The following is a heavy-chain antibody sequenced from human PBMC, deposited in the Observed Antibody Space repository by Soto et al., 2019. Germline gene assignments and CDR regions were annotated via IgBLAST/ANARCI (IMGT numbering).Heavy chain of an antibody. CDR3: AAPNVVVVAGGNY. Sequence: ASVRVSCKASGYTFTGYYMHWVRQAPGQGLEWMGWINPNSGGTNYAQKFQGRVTMTRDMSISTAYMELSRLRSDDTAVYYCAAPNVVVVAGGNYWGQGTLVTVSS. J-gene: IGHJ4*02. CDR1: GYTFTGYY. CDR2: INPNSGGT. D-gene: IGHD2-15*01. V-gene: IGHV1-2*02.